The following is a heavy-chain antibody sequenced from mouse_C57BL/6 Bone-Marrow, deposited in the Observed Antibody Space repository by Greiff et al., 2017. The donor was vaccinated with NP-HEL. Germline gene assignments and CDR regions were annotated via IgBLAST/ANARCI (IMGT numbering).Heavy chain of an antibody. J-gene: IGHJ3*01. D-gene: IGHD1-1*01. CDR1: GYAFSSSW. V-gene: IGHV1-82*01. Sequence: QVQLQQSGPELVKPGASVKISCKASGYAFSSSWMNWVKQRPGKGLEWIGRIYPGDGDTNYNGKFKGKATLTADKSSSTAYMQLSSLTSEDSAVYFCARGPFITTVVYFDYWGQGTLVTVSA. CDR2: IYPGDGDT. CDR3: ARGPFITTVVYFDY.